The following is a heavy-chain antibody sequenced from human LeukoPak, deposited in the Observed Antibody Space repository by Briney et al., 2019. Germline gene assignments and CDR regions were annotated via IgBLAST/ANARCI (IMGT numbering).Heavy chain of an antibody. CDR2: ISVSGNT. V-gene: IGHV3-23*01. Sequence: GGSLRLSRAASGFTLSSYAMSWVRQGPGKGLEWVSAISVSGNTYHADSVKGRFTISRDNSKNTLYLQMNSLRGEDTAVYYCAKVDGYGDYVPPLGHWGQGTLVTVSS. CDR1: GFTLSSYA. D-gene: IGHD4-17*01. CDR3: AKVDGYGDYVPPLGH. J-gene: IGHJ4*02.